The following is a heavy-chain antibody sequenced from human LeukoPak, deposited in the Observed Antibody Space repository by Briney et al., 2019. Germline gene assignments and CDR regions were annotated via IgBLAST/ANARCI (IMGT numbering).Heavy chain of an antibody. CDR2: IYYSGST. V-gene: IGHV4-59*01. J-gene: IGHJ6*03. Sequence: PSETLSFTCTVSGGSISSYYWSWIRQPPGKGLEWIGYIYYSGSTNYNPSLKSRVTISVDTSKNQFSLKLTSVTAADTAVYYCAGGSYDYYYMDVWGKGTTVTVSS. CDR3: AGGSYDYYYMDV. D-gene: IGHD5-18*01. CDR1: GGSISSYY.